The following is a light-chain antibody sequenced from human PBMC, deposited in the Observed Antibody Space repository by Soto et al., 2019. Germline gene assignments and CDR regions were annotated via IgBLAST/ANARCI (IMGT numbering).Light chain of an antibody. CDR1: QSISRY. CDR2: AAS. V-gene: IGKV1-9*01. J-gene: IGKJ4*01. CDR3: QQLNSYPLT. Sequence: DIQMTQSPSSLSASVGDRVTITCRASQSISRYLHWYQHKPGKAPKLLIYAASTLQSGVPSRFSGSGSGTDFTLTISSLQPEDFATYYCQQLNSYPLTFGGGTKVDIK.